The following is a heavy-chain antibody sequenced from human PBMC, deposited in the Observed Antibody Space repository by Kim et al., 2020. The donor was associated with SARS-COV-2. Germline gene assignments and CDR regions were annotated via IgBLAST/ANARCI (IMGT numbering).Heavy chain of an antibody. D-gene: IGHD7-27*01. CDR1: GDSITSGGYY. Sequence: SETLSLTCTVSGDSITSGGYYWNWIRQQPGKGLEWIGSIYYGGNTHYIPSLKSRRTRSVDTSKNHFSLNLNSATAADTAVYYCARDDSLGGFDYWGQGILVTVS. CDR3: ARDDSLGGFDY. CDR2: IYYGGNT. J-gene: IGHJ4*02. V-gene: IGHV4-31*03.